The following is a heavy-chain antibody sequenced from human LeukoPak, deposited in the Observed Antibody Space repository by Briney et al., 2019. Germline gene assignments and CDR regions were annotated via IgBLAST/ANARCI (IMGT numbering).Heavy chain of an antibody. D-gene: IGHD1-26*01. J-gene: IGHJ6*03. V-gene: IGHV3-48*03. CDR3: ARDPYSGGYGNYYYYYMDV. Sequence: GGSLRLSCAASGFTFSSYEMNWVRQAPGKGLEWVSYISSSGSTIYYADSVKGRFTISRDNAKNSLYLQMNSLRAEDTAVYYCARDPYSGGYGNYYYYYMDVWGKGTTVTISS. CDR1: GFTFSSYE. CDR2: ISSSGSTI.